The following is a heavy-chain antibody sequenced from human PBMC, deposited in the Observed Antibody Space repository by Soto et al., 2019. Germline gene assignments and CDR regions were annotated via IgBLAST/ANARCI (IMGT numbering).Heavy chain of an antibody. CDR2: IIPIFGTA. CDR1: GGTFSSYA. D-gene: IGHD3-3*01. Sequence: SVKVSCKASGGTFSSYAISWVRQAPGQGLEWMGGIIPIFGTANYAQKFQGRVTITADESTSTAYMELSSLRSEDTAVYYCARPRKPTIFGVVIIPAYYYYYGMDVWGQGTTVTVPS. CDR3: ARPRKPTIFGVVIIPAYYYYYGMDV. V-gene: IGHV1-69*13. J-gene: IGHJ6*02.